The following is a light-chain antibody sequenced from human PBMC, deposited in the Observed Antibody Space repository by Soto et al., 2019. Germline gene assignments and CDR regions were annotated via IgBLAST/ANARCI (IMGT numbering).Light chain of an antibody. V-gene: IGLV4-69*01. J-gene: IGLJ3*02. Sequence: QPVLTQSPSASASLGASVKLTCTLSSGHSSYGIAWHQQQPGKGPRYLMNLNTDGSHNKGDGIPDRFSGSSSGAERYLTISSLQSEDEADYYCQTWDTSTRVFGGGTKLTVL. CDR1: SGHSSYG. CDR2: LNTDGSH. CDR3: QTWDTSTRV.